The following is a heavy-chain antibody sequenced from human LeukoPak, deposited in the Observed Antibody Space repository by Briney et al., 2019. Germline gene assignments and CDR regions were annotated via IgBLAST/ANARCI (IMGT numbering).Heavy chain of an antibody. J-gene: IGHJ3*02. CDR3: ARGIGTSYDSSRDAFDM. D-gene: IGHD3-22*01. CDR1: AGSISSGDYY. V-gene: IGHV4-61*02. Sequence: PSQTLSLTCTVSAGSISSGDYYWSWIRQPAGKGLEWIGRICSPGTNYNYNPSLKSRVTISIDTSKNQFSPKLTSVTAADTAVYYCARGIGTSYDSSRDAFDMWGQGTMVTVSS. CDR2: ICSPGTN.